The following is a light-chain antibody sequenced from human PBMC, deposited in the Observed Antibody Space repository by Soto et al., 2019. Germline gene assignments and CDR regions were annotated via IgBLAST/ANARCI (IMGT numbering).Light chain of an antibody. CDR1: SNDVGAYNY. V-gene: IGLV2-14*01. CDR2: EVT. Sequence: LTQPASMSGSPGQSITISCAGTSNDVGAYNYVSWYQHHPGQAPKLMIYEVTNRPSGVSPRFSGSKSGNTASLTISGLQAEDEADYYCYSYTTTNTWLFGGGTKVTVL. J-gene: IGLJ2*01. CDR3: YSYTTTNTWL.